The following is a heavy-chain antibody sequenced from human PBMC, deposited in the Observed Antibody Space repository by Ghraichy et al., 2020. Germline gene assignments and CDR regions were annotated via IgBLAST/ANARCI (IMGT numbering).Heavy chain of an antibody. CDR1: GFTFSSYW. CDR3: ARDPYDSSAYGAFDV. CDR2: IKRDGSEK. J-gene: IGHJ3*01. D-gene: IGHD3-22*01. Sequence: GSLRLSCAASGFTFSSYWMSWVRQAPGKGLEWVANIKRDGSEKEYVDSVKGRFTISRDNAKNSLYLQMNSLRAEDTAIYYCARDPYDSSAYGAFDVWGQGTVVTVSS. V-gene: IGHV3-7*01.